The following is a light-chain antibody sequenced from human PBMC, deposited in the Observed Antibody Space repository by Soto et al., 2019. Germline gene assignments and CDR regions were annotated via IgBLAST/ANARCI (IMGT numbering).Light chain of an antibody. CDR3: QQYNTWHPKMA. Sequence: VVTQSPATLSVFPGETATLSCRASQSVSSDLAWYQQRPGQAPRLLIDGASTRATGIPARFRGSGSGTEFRLTISSLQSADFANYYCQQYNTWHPKMAFGRGTTVEIK. J-gene: IGKJ1*01. CDR2: GAS. CDR1: QSVSSD. V-gene: IGKV3-15*01.